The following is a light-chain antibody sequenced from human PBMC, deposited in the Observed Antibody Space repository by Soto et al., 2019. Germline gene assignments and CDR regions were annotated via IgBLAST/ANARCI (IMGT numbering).Light chain of an antibody. J-gene: IGKJ5*01. CDR1: QGVSSY. Sequence: SELTRSKDPKSLVSGKRVDLSCSASQGVSSYLAWYQQKPGQAPRLLIYDASNRATGIPARFSGSGTGTDYIGTICRLASEDVVVYYGEQRSNGPSIIGLGTRLEI. CDR3: EQRSNGPSI. CDR2: DAS. V-gene: IGKV3D-11*01.